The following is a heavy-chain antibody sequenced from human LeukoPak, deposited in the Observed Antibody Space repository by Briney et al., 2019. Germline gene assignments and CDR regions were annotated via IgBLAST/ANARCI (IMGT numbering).Heavy chain of an antibody. CDR3: AGGSPTLGGTLNL. J-gene: IGHJ3*01. Sequence: AESLTLSCAASGFTFITYWMHWVRKLPGKGLVLASRISGDGHRTTYADPVKGRFTIFSVNATNTLYLQMNSLRAQVTAVYFCAGGSPTLGGTLNLWGQGTLVSVSS. V-gene: IGHV3-74*01. CDR1: GFTFITYW. D-gene: IGHD1-7*01. CDR2: ISGDGHRT.